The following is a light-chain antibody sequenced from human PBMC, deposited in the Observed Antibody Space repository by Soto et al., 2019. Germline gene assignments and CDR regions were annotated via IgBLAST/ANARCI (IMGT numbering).Light chain of an antibody. J-gene: IGKJ3*01. CDR2: GAS. CDR3: QHYGSALFT. Sequence: EIVLTQSPGTLSLSPGERATLSCRASQSFSSSYLAWYQQKPGQAPRLLIYGASSRATGIPDRFSGSESGTDFTLTISSLEPEYFAVYYCQHYGSALFTFGPGTKVDVK. CDR1: QSFSSSY. V-gene: IGKV3-20*01.